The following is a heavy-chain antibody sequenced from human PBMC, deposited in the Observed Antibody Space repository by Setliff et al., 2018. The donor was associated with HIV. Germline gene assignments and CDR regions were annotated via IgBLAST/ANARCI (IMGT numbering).Heavy chain of an antibody. D-gene: IGHD5-12*01. CDR2: VYYDAST. CDR1: GGSISSTHY. CDR3: ARWGDGYNSYDS. J-gene: IGHJ4*02. Sequence: SETLSLTCAVSGGSISSTHYWSWIRQPPGKGLEWIGTVYYDASTIYTPSLNSRVIISVDTSKSQFSLNLSSVTAADTAVYYCARWGDGYNSYDSWGQGTLVTVSS. V-gene: IGHV4-59*11.